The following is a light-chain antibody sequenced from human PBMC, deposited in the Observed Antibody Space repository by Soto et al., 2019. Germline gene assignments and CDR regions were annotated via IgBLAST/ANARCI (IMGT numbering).Light chain of an antibody. Sequence: VVFTQSPATPSLSPGGRANLSCRTSLSVSVYLDWYQQKPGQAPRRLIYGASSRATGIPDRFSGSGSGTDFTLTISRLEPEDFAVYYCQQYSTSPTFGEGTRLEIK. V-gene: IGKV3-20*01. CDR1: LSVSVY. J-gene: IGKJ5*01. CDR2: GAS. CDR3: QQYSTSPT.